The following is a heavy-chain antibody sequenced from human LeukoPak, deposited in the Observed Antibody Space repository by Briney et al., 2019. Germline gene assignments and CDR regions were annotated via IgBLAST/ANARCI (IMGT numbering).Heavy chain of an antibody. CDR3: ERDQDDDYTGTIDY. D-gene: IGHD4-17*01. V-gene: IGHV4-39*02. CDR1: GGSISSSSYY. Sequence: KPSETLSLTCTVSGGSISSSSYYCGWIRHPPGKRLEWIGSIYYSGTTYYNPPLNSRVTMFVDTSKTQFSLKLSSVTAADTAVYYCERDQDDDYTGTIDYWGPGTLVTVSS. CDR2: IYYSGTT. J-gene: IGHJ4*02.